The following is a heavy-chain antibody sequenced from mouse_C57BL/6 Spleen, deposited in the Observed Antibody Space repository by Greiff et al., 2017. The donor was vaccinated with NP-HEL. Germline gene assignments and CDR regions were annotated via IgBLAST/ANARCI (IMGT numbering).Heavy chain of an antibody. V-gene: IGHV3-6*01. Sequence: VQLQQSGPGLVKPSQSLSLTCSVTGYSITSGYYWNWIRQFPGNKLEWMGYISYDGSNNYNPSLKNRISITRDTSKNQFFLKLNSVTTEDTATYYCARNYYDYDGYAMDYWGQGTSVTVSS. CDR2: ISYDGSN. D-gene: IGHD2-4*01. CDR3: ARNYYDYDGYAMDY. CDR1: GYSITSGYY. J-gene: IGHJ4*01.